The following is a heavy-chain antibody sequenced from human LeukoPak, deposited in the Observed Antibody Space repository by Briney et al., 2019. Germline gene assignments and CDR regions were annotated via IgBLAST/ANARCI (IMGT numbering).Heavy chain of an antibody. Sequence: SETLSLTCTVSGGSISSYYWSWIRQPPGTGLEWTGYIYYSGATNYNPSLNSRVTISVDTSKNQFSLKLTSVTAADTAVYYCASSLAAAGPYYFDSWGQGTLVTVSS. CDR1: GGSISSYY. J-gene: IGHJ4*02. V-gene: IGHV4-59*01. D-gene: IGHD6-13*01. CDR2: IYYSGAT. CDR3: ASSLAAAGPYYFDS.